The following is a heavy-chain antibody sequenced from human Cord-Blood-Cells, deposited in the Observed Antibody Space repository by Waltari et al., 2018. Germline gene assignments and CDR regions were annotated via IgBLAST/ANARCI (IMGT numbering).Heavy chain of an antibody. CDR2: IIRSLGPA. V-gene: IGHV1-69*01. CDR1: GGPFSSYA. D-gene: IGHD7-27*01. Sequence: QVQLVQSGAEVKKPGSSVKVSCKASGGPFSSYAISWVRQAPGQGLEWVWVIIRSLGPAKYAQKFQGRVTMTADESTSTAYMERSSLRSEDTAVYYCARAPLTGGDFDYWGQGTLVTVSS. J-gene: IGHJ4*02. CDR3: ARAPLTGGDFDY.